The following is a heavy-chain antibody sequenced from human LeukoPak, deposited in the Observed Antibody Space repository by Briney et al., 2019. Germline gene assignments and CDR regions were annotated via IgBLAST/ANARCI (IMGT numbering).Heavy chain of an antibody. V-gene: IGHV3-21*01. CDR1: GFTFSSYS. CDR2: ISSSSSYI. J-gene: IGHJ4*02. D-gene: IGHD5-24*01. Sequence: GGSLRLSCAASGFTFSSYSMNWVRQAPGKGLEWVSSISSSSSYIYYADSVKGRFTTSRDNAKNSLYLQMNSLRAEDTAVYYCARRRDGYNCFDYWGQGTLVTVSS. CDR3: ARRRDGYNCFDY.